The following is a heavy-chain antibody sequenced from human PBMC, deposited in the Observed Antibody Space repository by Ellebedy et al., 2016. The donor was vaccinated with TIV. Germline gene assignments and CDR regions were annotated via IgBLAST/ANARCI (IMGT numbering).Heavy chain of an antibody. Sequence: MPSETLSLTCAVYGGSFSGYYWSWIRQPPGKGLEWIGYIYYSGNTAYNPSLTTRVTMSADTSKSQFSLNLSSVTAADTAVYYCAKDCLASSLTGYCNSFGMDVWGQGTTVTVSS. CDR1: GGSFSGYY. J-gene: IGHJ6*02. CDR2: IYYSGNT. D-gene: IGHD3-9*01. V-gene: IGHV4-59*01. CDR3: AKDCLASSLTGYCNSFGMDV.